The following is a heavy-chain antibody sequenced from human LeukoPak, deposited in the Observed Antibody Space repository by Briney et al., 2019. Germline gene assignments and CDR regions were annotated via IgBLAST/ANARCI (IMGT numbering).Heavy chain of an antibody. CDR3: ARQRGYCSGGSCYSDY. D-gene: IGHD2-15*01. Sequence: GESLKISCKGSGYSFTSYWIGWVRQMPGKGLEWMGIIYPGDSGTRYSPSFQGQVTISADKSISTAYLQWSSLKASDTAMYYCARQRGYCSGGSCYSDYWGQGTLVTVSS. V-gene: IGHV5-51*01. J-gene: IGHJ4*02. CDR2: IYPGDSGT. CDR1: GYSFTSYW.